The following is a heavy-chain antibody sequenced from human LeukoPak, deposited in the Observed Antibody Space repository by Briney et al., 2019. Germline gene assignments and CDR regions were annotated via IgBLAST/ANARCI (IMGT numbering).Heavy chain of an antibody. CDR2: IYTSGST. CDR1: GGSISSYY. V-gene: IGHV4-4*07. D-gene: IGHD3-16*02. CDR3: ARDLSVAFGGVTVPYYFDY. J-gene: IGHJ4*02. Sequence: PSETLSLTCTVSGGSISSYYWSWIRQPAGKGLEWIGRIYTSGSTNYNPSLKSRVTMSVDTSKNQFSLKLSSVTAADTAVYYCARDLSVAFGGVTVPYYFDYWGQGTLVTVSS.